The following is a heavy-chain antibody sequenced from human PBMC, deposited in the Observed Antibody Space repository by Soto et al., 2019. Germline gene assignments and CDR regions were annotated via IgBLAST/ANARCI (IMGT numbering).Heavy chain of an antibody. J-gene: IGHJ4*02. CDR3: ARDLNYGLFDY. CDR2: IYPGDSDT. D-gene: IGHD4-17*01. Sequence: PGESLKISWKGSGYSFTSYWTGWVRQMPGKGLEWMGIIYPGDSDTRYSPSFQGQVTISADKSTNTAYLQWSSLKASDTAVYYCARDLNYGLFDYWGQGTLVTVSS. CDR1: GYSFTSYW. V-gene: IGHV5-51*01.